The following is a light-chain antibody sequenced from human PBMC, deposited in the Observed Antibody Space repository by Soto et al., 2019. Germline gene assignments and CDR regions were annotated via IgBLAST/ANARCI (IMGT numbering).Light chain of an antibody. CDR2: SNI. V-gene: IGLV1-44*01. Sequence: QSVLTQPPSASGTPGQRVTISCSGSSSNIGGNTVNWYQQLPGTAPKLLIYSNIQRPSGVPDRFSGSKSGTSASLAISGLQSEDEADYYCAAWDDKLTGPVFGGGTKLTVL. J-gene: IGLJ2*01. CDR3: AAWDDKLTGPV. CDR1: SSNIGGNT.